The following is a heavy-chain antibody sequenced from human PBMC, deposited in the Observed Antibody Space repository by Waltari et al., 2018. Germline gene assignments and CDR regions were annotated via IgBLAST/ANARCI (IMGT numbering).Heavy chain of an antibody. V-gene: IGHV3-7*01. Sequence: EVPLVESGGGLVQPGGSLRLSCAASGFTFSSYWMSWVRQAPGKGLEWVANIKQDGSEKYYVDSVKGRFTISRDNAKNSLYLQMNSLRAEDTAVYYCARTHSEWELLGWFDYWGQGTLVTVSS. D-gene: IGHD1-26*01. CDR2: IKQDGSEK. J-gene: IGHJ4*02. CDR1: GFTFSSYW. CDR3: ARTHSEWELLGWFDY.